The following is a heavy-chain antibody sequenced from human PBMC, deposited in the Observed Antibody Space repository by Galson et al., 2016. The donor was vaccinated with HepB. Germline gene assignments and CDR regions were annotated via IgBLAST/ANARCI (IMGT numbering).Heavy chain of an antibody. D-gene: IGHD1-20*01. J-gene: IGHJ4*02. CDR1: GFTFSSFA. CDR2: ISGSGAGT. V-gene: IGHV3-23*01. Sequence: SLRLSCAASGFTFSSFAMSWVRQAPGKGLEWVSAISGSGAGTYYADSVKGRFTISRDNSKNTLYLQMNSLRAEDTAVYYCATDQSNWNDWGQGTLVTVSS. CDR3: ATDQSNWND.